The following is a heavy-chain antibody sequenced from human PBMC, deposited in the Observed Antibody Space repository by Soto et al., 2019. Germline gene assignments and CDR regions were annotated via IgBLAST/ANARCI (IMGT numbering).Heavy chain of an antibody. J-gene: IGHJ4*02. CDR2: IYYSGTT. Sequence: AETLSLTCAVSGYSISSSNGWGWIRQPPGKGLEWIGYIYYSGTTYYNPSLKSRVTMSVDTSKNQFSLKLTSVTAVDTAVYYCARREIQGPIDHWGQGTLVTVSS. CDR1: GYSISSSNG. V-gene: IGHV4-28*01. CDR3: ARREIQGPIDH. D-gene: IGHD1-26*01.